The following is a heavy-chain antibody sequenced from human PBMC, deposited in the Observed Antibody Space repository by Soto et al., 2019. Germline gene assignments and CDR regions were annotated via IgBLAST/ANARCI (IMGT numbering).Heavy chain of an antibody. J-gene: IGHJ5*02. CDR2: IFQSGST. CDR1: GGTIRSPDW. D-gene: IGHD6-19*01. V-gene: IGHV4-4*02. Sequence: PSATLSLTXGVSGGTIRSPDWWTWVRQPPVNGLEWIGEIFQSGSTNYTPSLESRVTMSVDKSKNQFSLTLTSVTAADTAVYFCARGRGRYSSGWSGFDPWGQGILVT. CDR3: ARGRGRYSSGWSGFDP.